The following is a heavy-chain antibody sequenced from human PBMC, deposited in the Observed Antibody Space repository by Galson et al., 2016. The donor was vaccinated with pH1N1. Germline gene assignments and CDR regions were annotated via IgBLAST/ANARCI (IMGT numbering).Heavy chain of an antibody. CDR3: ARGRLHGDYWYYYGMDV. D-gene: IGHD4-17*01. V-gene: IGHV3-74*01. CDR1: GFTFSSYW. CDR2: INSDGSST. J-gene: IGHJ6*04. Sequence: SLRLSCAASGFTFSSYWMHWVRQAPGKGLVWVSRINSDGSSTTYADSVKGRFTIFRDNAKNTLYLQMNSLRAEDTAVYYCARGRLHGDYWYYYGMDVWGKGTTVTVSS.